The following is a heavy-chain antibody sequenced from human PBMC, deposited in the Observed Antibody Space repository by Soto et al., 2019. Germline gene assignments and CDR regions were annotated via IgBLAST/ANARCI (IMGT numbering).Heavy chain of an antibody. D-gene: IGHD5-18*01. J-gene: IGHJ5*02. CDR1: GGSISSYY. CDR3: ARESHGYSYPTP. CDR2: IYYSGST. V-gene: IGHV4-59*12. Sequence: SETLSLTCIVSGGSISSYYWSWIRQPPGKGLEWIGYIYYSGSTNYNPSLKSRVTISVDTSKNTLFLQMNSLRAEDTAVYYCARESHGYSYPTPWGQGTLVTVSS.